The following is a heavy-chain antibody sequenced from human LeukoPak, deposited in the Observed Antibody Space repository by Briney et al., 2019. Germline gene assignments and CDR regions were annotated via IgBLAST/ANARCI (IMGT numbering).Heavy chain of an antibody. V-gene: IGHV1-2*02. D-gene: IGHD2-15*01. CDR1: GYTFTGYY. Sequence: ASVKVSCKASGYTFTGYYMHWVRQAPGQGLEWMGWINPNSGGTNYAQKFQGRATMTRDTSISTAYMELSGLRSDDTAVYYCARVPYCSGASCYSEAFDIWGQGTMVTVSS. CDR3: ARVPYCSGASCYSEAFDI. J-gene: IGHJ3*02. CDR2: INPNSGGT.